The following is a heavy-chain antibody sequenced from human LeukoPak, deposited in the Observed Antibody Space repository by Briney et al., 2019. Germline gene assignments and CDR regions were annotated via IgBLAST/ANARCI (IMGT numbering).Heavy chain of an antibody. CDR2: IIPIFGTA. J-gene: IGHJ6*03. CDR1: GGTFSSYA. Sequence: ASVTVSCKASGGTFSSYAISWVRQAPGQGLEWMGGIIPIFGTANYAQKSQGRVTITADESTSTAYMELSSLRSEDTAVYYCARGVVVPAAIQNYYYMDVWGKGTTVTVSS. D-gene: IGHD2-2*02. V-gene: IGHV1-69*13. CDR3: ARGVVVPAAIQNYYYMDV.